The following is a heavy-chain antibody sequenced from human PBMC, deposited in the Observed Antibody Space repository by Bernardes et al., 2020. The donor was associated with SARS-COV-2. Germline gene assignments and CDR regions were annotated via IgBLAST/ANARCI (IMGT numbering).Heavy chain of an antibody. V-gene: IGHV3-23*01. D-gene: IGHD6-6*01. J-gene: IGHJ6*02. CDR1: GFTFSSYA. CDR2: ISGSGGST. Sequence: GGSLRLSCAASGFTFSSYAMSWVRQAPGKGLEWVSAISGSGGSTYYADSVKGRFTISRDNSKNTLYLQMNSLRAEDTAVYYCAHPAKAGSSPGIGYSMDVWGQGTTVTVSS. CDR3: AHPAKAGSSPGIGYSMDV.